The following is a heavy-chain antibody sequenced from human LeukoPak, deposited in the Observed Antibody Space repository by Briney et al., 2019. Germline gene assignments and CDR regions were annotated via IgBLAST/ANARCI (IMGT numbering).Heavy chain of an antibody. Sequence: PSETLSLTCAVYGGSFSGYYWSWIRQPPGKGLEWIGEINHSGSTNYNPSLKSRVTISVDTSKNQFSLKLSSVTAADTAVYYCARAGVELRRALFDYWGQGTLVTVSS. V-gene: IGHV4-34*01. CDR2: INHSGST. CDR1: GGSFSGYY. CDR3: ARAGVELRRALFDY. J-gene: IGHJ4*02. D-gene: IGHD3-3*01.